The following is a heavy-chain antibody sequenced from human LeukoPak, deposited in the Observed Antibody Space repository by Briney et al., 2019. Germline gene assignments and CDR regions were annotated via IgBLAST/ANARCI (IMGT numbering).Heavy chain of an antibody. D-gene: IGHD6-19*01. Sequence: SETLCLTCTVSGGSISSYYWSWIRQPAGKGLEWIWRIYSSGSTNYNPSLKSRVTMSVDTSKNQFSLRLSSVTAANTAVYYCARVGSSGWYTWYDPWGQGTLVTVSS. CDR3: ARVGSSGWYTWYDP. CDR2: IYSSGST. CDR1: GGSISSYY. J-gene: IGHJ5*02. V-gene: IGHV4-4*07.